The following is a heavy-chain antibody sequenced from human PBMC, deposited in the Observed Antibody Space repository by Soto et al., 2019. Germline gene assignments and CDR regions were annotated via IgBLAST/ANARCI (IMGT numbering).Heavy chain of an antibody. J-gene: IGHJ6*03. CDR3: AKGIVVVPAARLNYYIDV. CDR2: ISYDGSNK. CDR1: GFTFSSYG. Sequence: GGSLRLSCAASGFTFSSYGMHWVRQAPGKGLEWVAVISYDGSNKYYADSVKGRFTISRDNSKNRLYLQMNSLRAEDTAVYYCAKGIVVVPAARLNYYIDVWGKGTTVTVSS. D-gene: IGHD2-2*01. V-gene: IGHV3-30*18.